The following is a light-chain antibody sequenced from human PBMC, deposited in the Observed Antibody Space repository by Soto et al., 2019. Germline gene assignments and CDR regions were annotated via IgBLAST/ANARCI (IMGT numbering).Light chain of an antibody. CDR2: EVS. CDR1: SSDVGGFIY. CDR3: SSYTSSSTLV. J-gene: IGLJ2*01. Sequence: QSALTQPASVSGSPGQSITISCTGTSSDVGGFIYVSWYQQHPGKAPKLMIYEVSNRPSGVSNRFSASKSGNTASLTISGLQAEDEADYYCSSYTSSSTLVFGGGTKLTVL. V-gene: IGLV2-14*01.